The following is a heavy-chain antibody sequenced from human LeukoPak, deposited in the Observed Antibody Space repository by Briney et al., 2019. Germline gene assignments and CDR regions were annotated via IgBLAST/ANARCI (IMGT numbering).Heavy chain of an antibody. D-gene: IGHD5-24*01. CDR2: IYSGGST. CDR3: AREAGYNLYYFDY. J-gene: IGHJ4*02. V-gene: IGHV3-53*01. CDR1: GFTVSSNY. Sequence: PGGSLRLSCAASGFTVSSNYMSWVRQAPGKGLEWVSVIYSGGSTYYADSVKGRFTISRDNSKNTLYLQMNSLRAEDTAVYYCAREAGYNLYYFDYWGQGTLVTVSS.